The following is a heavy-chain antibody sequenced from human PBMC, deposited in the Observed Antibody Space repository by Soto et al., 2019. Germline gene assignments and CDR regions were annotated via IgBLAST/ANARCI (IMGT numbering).Heavy chain of an antibody. V-gene: IGHV4-59*08. CDR1: GDSLSSYY. Sequence: PSETLSLTCSVSGDSLSSYYWSWIRQPPGKGLEWIGYIYHTGGSPNYNPSLKSRVTMSVDTSQNQFSLKLSSVTAADTAVYYCAGRYNNGYFLDYWGLGTLVTVSS. CDR2: IYHTGGSP. D-gene: IGHD5-18*01. CDR3: AGRYNNGYFLDY. J-gene: IGHJ4*02.